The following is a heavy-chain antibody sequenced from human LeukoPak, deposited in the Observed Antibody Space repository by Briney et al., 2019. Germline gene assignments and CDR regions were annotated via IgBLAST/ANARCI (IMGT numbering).Heavy chain of an antibody. CDR1: GFTFSNYC. CDR2: INGDGGDK. Sequence: GGSLRLSCAASGFTFSNYCMTWVRQAPGKGLEWVAGINGDGGDKFYADSVKGRFIISRDKAKNTVYLQMNSLGAEQTAVYYCAKAGLYHIVLAGSRERYMDVWGTGTTVPASS. V-gene: IGHV3-7*03. J-gene: IGHJ6*03. D-gene: IGHD3-9*01. CDR3: AKAGLYHIVLAGSRERYMDV.